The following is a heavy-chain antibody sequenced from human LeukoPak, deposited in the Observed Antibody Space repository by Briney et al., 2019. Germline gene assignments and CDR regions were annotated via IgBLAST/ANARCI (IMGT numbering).Heavy chain of an antibody. CDR3: ARERTEFGYYYYYGMDV. V-gene: IGHV3-30-3*01. CDR1: GFTFSSYA. J-gene: IGHJ6*02. D-gene: IGHD3-10*01. Sequence: PGGSLRLSCAASGFTFSSYAMHWVRQAPGKGLGWVAVISYDGSNKYYADSVKGRFTISRDNSKNTLYLQMNSLRAEDTAVYYCARERTEFGYYYYYGMDVWGQGTTVTVSS. CDR2: ISYDGSNK.